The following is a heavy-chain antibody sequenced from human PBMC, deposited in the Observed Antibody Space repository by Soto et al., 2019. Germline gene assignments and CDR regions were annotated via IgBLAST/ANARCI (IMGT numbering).Heavy chain of an antibody. V-gene: IGHV3-11*06. J-gene: IGHJ6*02. D-gene: IGHD3-10*01. CDR2: ISSSGPYT. CDR3: ARVPVSMVRGYGMDV. Sequence: QVQLVESGGGLVKPGGSLRLSCAASGFTFNDYYMSWVRQAPGKGREWVSYISSSGPYTKYGDSVKGRFTISRDNAKNSLYLQMSSLRVEDTAVYYCARVPVSMVRGYGMDVWGQGTTVTVSS. CDR1: GFTFNDYY.